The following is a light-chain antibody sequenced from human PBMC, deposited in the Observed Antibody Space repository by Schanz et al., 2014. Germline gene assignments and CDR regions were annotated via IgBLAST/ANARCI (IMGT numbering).Light chain of an antibody. Sequence: QSALTQPASVSGSPGQSITISCTGTSSDVGGYNYVSWYQHHPGKVPKLMIYDVSNRPSGVSNRFSGSKSGNTASLTISGLQAEDEADYYCNSYASSGGVVFGGGTQLTVL. CDR1: SSDVGGYNY. J-gene: IGLJ2*01. V-gene: IGLV2-14*03. CDR3: NSYASSGGVV. CDR2: DVS.